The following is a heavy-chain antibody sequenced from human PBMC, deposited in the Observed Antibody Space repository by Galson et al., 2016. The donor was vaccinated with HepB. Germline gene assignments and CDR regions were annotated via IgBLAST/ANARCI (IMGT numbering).Heavy chain of an antibody. CDR2: SYT. D-gene: IGHD1-26*01. V-gene: IGHV5-10-1*01. J-gene: IGHJ4*02. Sequence: SYTSYSPSFQGHVTISADKSISTAYLQWSSLKASDTAMYYCARSSGSPPRDFDYWGQGTLVTVSS. CDR3: ARSSGSPPRDFDY.